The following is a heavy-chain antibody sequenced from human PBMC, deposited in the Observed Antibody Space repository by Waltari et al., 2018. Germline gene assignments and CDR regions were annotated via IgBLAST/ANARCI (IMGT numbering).Heavy chain of an antibody. CDR1: GGTFSSYA. V-gene: IGHV1-69*01. CDR3: ARDRWDPGLYSSSSRRFDP. Sequence: QVQLVQSGAEVKKPGSSVKVSCKASGGTFSSYAISWVRQAPGQGLEWMGGIIPIFGTANYAQKFQGRVTITADESTSTAYMELSSLRSEDTAVYYCARDRWDPGLYSSSSRRFDPWGQGTLVTVSS. D-gene: IGHD6-13*01. CDR2: IIPIFGTA. J-gene: IGHJ5*02.